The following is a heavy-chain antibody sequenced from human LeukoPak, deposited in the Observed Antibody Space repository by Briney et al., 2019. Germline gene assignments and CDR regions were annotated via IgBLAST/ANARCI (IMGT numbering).Heavy chain of an antibody. CDR3: ARTRYSGSYGGADY. CDR2: INWNGGCT. D-gene: IGHD1-26*01. J-gene: IGHJ4*02. CDR1: GFTFDAYG. Sequence: GGSLRLSCAASGFTFDAYGMTWVRQAPGKGLEWVSGINWNGGCTGYADSVKGRFTISRDNAKNSLYLQMNSLRAEDTALYHCARTRYSGSYGGADYWGQGTLVTVSS. V-gene: IGHV3-20*01.